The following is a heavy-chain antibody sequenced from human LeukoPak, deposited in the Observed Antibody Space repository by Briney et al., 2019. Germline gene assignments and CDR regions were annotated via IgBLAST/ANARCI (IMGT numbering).Heavy chain of an antibody. J-gene: IGHJ4*02. Sequence: SETLSLTCTVSGDSIKSYYWSWIRQPAGKGLEWIGRIYTTGSTNYNPSLKSRVTMSVDTSKNQFSLKLSSVTAADTAVYYCARMRWERATAYIDHWGQGTLVTVSS. CDR1: GDSIKSYY. V-gene: IGHV4-4*07. CDR2: IYTTGST. CDR3: ARMRWERATAYIDH. D-gene: IGHD5-24*01.